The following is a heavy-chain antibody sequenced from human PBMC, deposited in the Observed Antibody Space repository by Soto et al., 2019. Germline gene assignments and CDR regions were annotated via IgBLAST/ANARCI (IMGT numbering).Heavy chain of an antibody. CDR1: GFTLNGYA. D-gene: IGHD2-8*01. J-gene: IGHJ4*02. CDR2: ISSSGHI. V-gene: IGHV3-21*05. Sequence: GGSLRLSCVASGFTLNGYAMNWVRQAPGKGLEWVSYISSSGHIYYADSLKGRFTISRDNAKNSLYLQMNSLRVDDTAVYYCARTNGAYSNYFDYWGQGTLVTVSS. CDR3: ARTNGAYSNYFDY.